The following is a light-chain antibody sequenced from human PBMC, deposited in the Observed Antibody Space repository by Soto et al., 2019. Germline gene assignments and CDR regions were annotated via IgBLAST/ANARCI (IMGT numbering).Light chain of an antibody. V-gene: IGKV3-20*01. Sequence: SVLTQSPGTLSLSPGERATLSCRASQSVSSSYLAWYQQKPGQAPRLLIYGASSRATGIPDRFSGSGSGTDFTLTISRLEPEDFAVYYCQQYGSSPPWWTFGQGTKV. CDR2: GAS. J-gene: IGKJ1*01. CDR3: QQYGSSPPWWT. CDR1: QSVSSSY.